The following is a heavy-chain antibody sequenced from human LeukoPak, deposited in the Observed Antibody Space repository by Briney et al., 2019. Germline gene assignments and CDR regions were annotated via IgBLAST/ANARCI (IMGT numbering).Heavy chain of an antibody. J-gene: IGHJ3*02. CDR3: ARGPYSYDSSGAFDI. CDR1: GGSITSDNYY. V-gene: IGHV4-39*02. CDR2: IHDNGNT. D-gene: IGHD3-22*01. Sequence: SETLSLTCSASGGSITSDNYYWNWIRQPPGKGLEWIGTIHDNGNTYYSASLKSRVTISRDTSNNRFSLQLSSVTAADTAVYFCARGPYSYDSSGAFDIWGQGTMVTVSS.